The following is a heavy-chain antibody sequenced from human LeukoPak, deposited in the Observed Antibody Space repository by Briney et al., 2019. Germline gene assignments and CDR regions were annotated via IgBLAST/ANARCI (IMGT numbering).Heavy chain of an antibody. V-gene: IGHV4-4*07. J-gene: IGHJ4*02. CDR3: ARDLALGYCPSSSCSSPLFDY. CDR1: GGSISSYY. D-gene: IGHD2-2*01. CDR2: IHTTGGT. Sequence: SETLSLTCTVSGGSISSYYWSWIRQPAGKGLEWIGRIHTTGGTRYNPSLKSRITMSVDASKNQFSPKLSSVTAADTAMYYCARDLALGYCPSSSCSSPLFDYWGQGTLVTVSS.